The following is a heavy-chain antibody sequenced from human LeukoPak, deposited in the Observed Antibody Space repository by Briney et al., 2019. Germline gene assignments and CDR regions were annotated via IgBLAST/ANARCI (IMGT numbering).Heavy chain of an antibody. Sequence: GASVKVSCKASGYTFTGYYMHWVRQAPGQGPEWMGWINPNSGGTNYAQKFQGRVTMTRDTSISTAYMELSRLRSDDTAVYYCARVWYYYDSKTRAFDIWGQGTMVTVSS. V-gene: IGHV1-2*02. CDR1: GYTFTGYY. J-gene: IGHJ3*02. CDR2: INPNSGGT. D-gene: IGHD3-22*01. CDR3: ARVWYYYDSKTRAFDI.